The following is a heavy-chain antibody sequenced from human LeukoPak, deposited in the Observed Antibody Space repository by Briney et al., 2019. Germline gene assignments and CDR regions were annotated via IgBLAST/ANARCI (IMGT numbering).Heavy chain of an antibody. CDR2: IYYSGST. V-gene: IGHV4-59*01. D-gene: IGHD4/OR15-4a*01. Sequence: SETLSLTCTVSGGSISSYYWNWIRQPPGKGLEWIGYIYYSGSTNYNPSLKSRVTISVDTSKNQFSLKLSSVTAADTAVYYCAQTLNYYYYYMDVWGKGTTVTVSS. J-gene: IGHJ6*03. CDR3: AQTLNYYYYYMDV. CDR1: GGSISSYY.